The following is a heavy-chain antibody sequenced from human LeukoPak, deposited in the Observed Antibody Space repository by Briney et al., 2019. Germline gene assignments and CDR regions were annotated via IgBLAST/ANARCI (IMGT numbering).Heavy chain of an antibody. CDR1: SYSISSGYY. J-gene: IGHJ4*02. Sequence: PSETLSLTCTVSSYSISSGYYWGWIRQPPGKGLEWIASIYHSGITYYNPSLKSRVTISVDTSKNQFSLKVTSVTAADTAVYYCGRDRPTGYYDYWGQGTLVTVSS. CDR3: GRDRPTGYYDY. V-gene: IGHV4-38-2*02. D-gene: IGHD3-9*01. CDR2: IYHSGIT.